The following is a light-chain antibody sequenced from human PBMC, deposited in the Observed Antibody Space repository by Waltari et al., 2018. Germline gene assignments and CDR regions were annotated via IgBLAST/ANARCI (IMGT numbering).Light chain of an antibody. J-gene: IGKJ4*01. CDR2: VAS. CDR1: QGIRSY. Sequence: DIQMTQSPSSLSASVGDRVTISCRASQGIRSYVAWYQQKPGKAPKLLIYVASTLLSGCPSRFSGSGSGTDFSLTINSLQPEDVGTYYCQSSDTAPPTFGGGTKVEIK. CDR3: QSSDTAPPT. V-gene: IGKV1-27*01.